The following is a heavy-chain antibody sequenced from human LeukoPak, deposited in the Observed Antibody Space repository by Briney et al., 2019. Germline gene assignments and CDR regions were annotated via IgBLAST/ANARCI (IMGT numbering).Heavy chain of an antibody. J-gene: IGHJ4*02. CDR1: GGSISSGDYY. Sequence: PSETLSLTCTVSGGSISSGDYYWSWTRQPPGKGLEWIGYIYYSGSTYYNPSLKSRVTISVDTSKNQFSLKLSSVTAADTAVYYCARIRRPLRGYFDHWGQGTLVT. CDR2: IYYSGST. CDR3: ARIRRPLRGYFDH. D-gene: IGHD3-16*01. V-gene: IGHV4-30-4*08.